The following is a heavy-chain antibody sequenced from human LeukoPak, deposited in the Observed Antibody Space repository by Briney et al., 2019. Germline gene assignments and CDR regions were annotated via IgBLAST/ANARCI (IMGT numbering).Heavy chain of an antibody. J-gene: IGHJ3*02. CDR2: IYTSGST. Sequence: SETLSLTCTVSGNSLSTYYWSWIRQPAGKGLEWIGRIYTSGSTNYNPSLKSRVTMSIDTSKSQFSLKLSSVTAADTAVYYCARLPTVVTRVAFDIWGQGTMVTVSS. V-gene: IGHV4-4*07. CDR1: GNSLSTYY. CDR3: ARLPTVVTRVAFDI. D-gene: IGHD4-23*01.